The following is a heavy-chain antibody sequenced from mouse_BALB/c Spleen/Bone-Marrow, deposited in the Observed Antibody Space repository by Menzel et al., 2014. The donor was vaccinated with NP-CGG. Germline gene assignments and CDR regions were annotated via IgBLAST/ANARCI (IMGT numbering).Heavy chain of an antibody. Sequence: QVQLQQSGAELAKPGASVKLSCKASGYTFTNYYMYWVKQRPGQGLEWIGEITPSNGGSNFIEKFKNKATLTVDKSSGTAYMQLSSLTSEDSAVYYCSREGAYWGQGTLVTVSA. V-gene: IGHV1S81*02. CDR2: ITPSNGGS. CDR1: GYTFTNYY. CDR3: SREGAY. J-gene: IGHJ3*01.